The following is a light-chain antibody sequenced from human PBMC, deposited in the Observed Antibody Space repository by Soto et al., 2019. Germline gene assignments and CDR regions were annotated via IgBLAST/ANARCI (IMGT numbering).Light chain of an antibody. V-gene: IGLV1-44*01. CDR1: SSNIGSNT. CDR3: SSYRSTSYV. Sequence: QSVLTQPPSASGTPGQIVAISCSGSSSNIGSNTVTWYQQLPGTAPKLLIYSTSQRSSGVPGRFSGSKSGASASLSISGLQSEDEADYYCSSYRSTSYVFGTGTKLTVL. CDR2: STS. J-gene: IGLJ1*01.